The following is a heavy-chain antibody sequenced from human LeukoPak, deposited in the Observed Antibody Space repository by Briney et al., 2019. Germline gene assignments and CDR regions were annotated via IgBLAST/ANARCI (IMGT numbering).Heavy chain of an antibody. Sequence: ASVKVSCKASGYTFTSYYMLWVSQAPGQGLEWMGIINPSGGSTSYAQKFQGRVTMTRDTSTSTVYMELSSLRSEDTAVYYCARGQVYGSGSYYNMPFRYWGQGALVTVSS. J-gene: IGHJ4*02. D-gene: IGHD3-10*01. CDR2: INPSGGST. CDR3: ARGQVYGSGSYYNMPFRY. CDR1: GYTFTSYY. V-gene: IGHV1-46*01.